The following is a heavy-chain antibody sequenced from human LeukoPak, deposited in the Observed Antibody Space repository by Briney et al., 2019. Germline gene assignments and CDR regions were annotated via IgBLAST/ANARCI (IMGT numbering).Heavy chain of an antibody. J-gene: IGHJ4*02. CDR2: ISPDGSRT. Sequence: GGSLRLSCAASGFTFSNHWMHWVRQTPEKGLVWVSNISPDGSRTDYADSVKGRFTISRDNAENTLYLQMNSLRAEDTAVYYCAKEGAYSNYFDYWGQGTLVTVSS. CDR1: GFTFSNHW. CDR3: AKEGAYSNYFDY. D-gene: IGHD4-11*01. V-gene: IGHV3-74*01.